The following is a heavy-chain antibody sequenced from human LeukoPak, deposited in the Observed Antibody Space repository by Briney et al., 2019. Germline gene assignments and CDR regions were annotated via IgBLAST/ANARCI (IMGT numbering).Heavy chain of an antibody. CDR2: ISSSGSAI. J-gene: IGHJ6*03. D-gene: IGHD1-26*01. CDR3: ARDPYSGSYYAYYYYYMDV. V-gene: IGHV3-11*04. Sequence: GGSLRLSCAASGFTLSDYYMTWVRQAPGKGLEWVSYISSSGSAIYYADSVKGRFTISRDNAKNSLYLQMDNLRAEDTAVYYCARDPYSGSYYAYYYYYMDVWGKGTTVTVSS. CDR1: GFTLSDYY.